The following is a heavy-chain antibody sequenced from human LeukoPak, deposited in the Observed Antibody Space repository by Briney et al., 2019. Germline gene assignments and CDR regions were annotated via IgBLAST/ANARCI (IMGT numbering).Heavy chain of an antibody. D-gene: IGHD3-10*01. CDR2: IYTTGTT. Sequence: PSETLSLTCSVSGGSVTGSYWSWIRQPPGKGPEWIGYIYTTGTTNYNPSLKGRVTISVDRSKNHFPLQLSSVTAADTAVYYCARHDSWYYSGSGTSYRWFDPWGQGTLATVSS. J-gene: IGHJ5*02. CDR3: ARHDSWYYSGSGTSYRWFDP. V-gene: IGHV4-4*09. CDR1: GGSVTGSY.